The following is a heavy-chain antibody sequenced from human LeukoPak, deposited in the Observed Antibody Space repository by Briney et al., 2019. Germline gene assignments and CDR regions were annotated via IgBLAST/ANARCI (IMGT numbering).Heavy chain of an antibody. Sequence: SETLSLTCTVSGGSISSYYWSWIRQPPGKGLEWIGYIYTSGSTNYNPSLKSRVTISVDTSKNQFSPKLSSVTAADTAVYYCARLGPLAYYYYYMDVWGKGTTVTVSS. CDR3: ARLGPLAYYYYYMDV. D-gene: IGHD3-16*01. CDR2: IYTSGST. CDR1: GGSISSYY. J-gene: IGHJ6*03. V-gene: IGHV4-4*09.